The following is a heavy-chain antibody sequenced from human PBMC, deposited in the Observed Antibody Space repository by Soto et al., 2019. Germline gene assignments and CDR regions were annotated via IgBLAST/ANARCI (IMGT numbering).Heavy chain of an antibody. V-gene: IGHV4-59*08. CDR1: GGSISPYY. Sequence: SETLSLTCTVSGGSISPYYWSWIRQPPGKGLEWIGYIYFGGTTKYNPSLKSRVTISVDTSKNQFSLKLTSVTAADTAVYYCARLGGYFQALDSWGQGTLVTVSS. D-gene: IGHD3-22*01. CDR2: IYFGGTT. CDR3: ARLGGYFQALDS. J-gene: IGHJ4*02.